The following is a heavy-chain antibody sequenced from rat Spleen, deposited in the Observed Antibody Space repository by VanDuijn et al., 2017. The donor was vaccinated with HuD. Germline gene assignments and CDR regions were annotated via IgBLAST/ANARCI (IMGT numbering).Heavy chain of an antibody. CDR3: ARAHMDA. V-gene: IGHV2S63*01. CDR1: GFSLADYS. Sequence: EVQLKESGPGLVQPSQTLSLTCIVSGFSLADYSVHWVRQPPGKGLEWMGVMWNGGNTAYNSALKSRLSISRDTSKSQVFLKMSSLQTEDTATYYCARAHMDAWGQGASVTVSS. CDR2: MWNGGNT. J-gene: IGHJ4*01.